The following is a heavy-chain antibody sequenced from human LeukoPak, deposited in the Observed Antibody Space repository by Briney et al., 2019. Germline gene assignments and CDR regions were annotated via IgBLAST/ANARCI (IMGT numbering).Heavy chain of an antibody. V-gene: IGHV4-38-2*02. J-gene: IGHJ4*02. CDR1: GYSISNGYF. CDR2: TYRTGTT. CDR3: ARQTGSGLFILP. Sequence: SETLSLTCNVSGYSISNGYFWGWIRQSPGKGLEWIGNTYRTGTTFYNPSLQSRVSISVDTSKNTFSLRPRSVTAADTAVYYCARQTGSGLFILPGGQGTLVTVSS. D-gene: IGHD3/OR15-3a*01.